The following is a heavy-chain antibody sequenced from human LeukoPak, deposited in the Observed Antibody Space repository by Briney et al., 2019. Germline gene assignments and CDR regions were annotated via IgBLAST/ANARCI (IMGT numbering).Heavy chain of an antibody. CDR3: ARACGYSYGTMAY. V-gene: IGHV1-2*02. CDR1: GYTFTSYG. J-gene: IGHJ4*02. Sequence: ASVKVSCKASGYTFTSYGISWVRQAPGQGLEWMGWINPNSGGTNYAQKFQGRVTMTRDTSISTAYMELSRLRSDDTAVYYCARACGYSYGTMAYWGQGTLVTVSS. D-gene: IGHD5-18*01. CDR2: INPNSGGT.